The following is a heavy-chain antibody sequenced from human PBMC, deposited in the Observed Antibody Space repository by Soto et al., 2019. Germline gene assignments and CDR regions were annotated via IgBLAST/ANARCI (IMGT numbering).Heavy chain of an antibody. Sequence: GGSLRLSCAASGFTFDDYAMHWVRQAPGKGLEWVSGISWNSGSIGYADSVKGRFTISRDNAKNSLYLQMNSLRAEDTALYYCAKGSAYDYGGPGTLVTVSS. CDR1: GFTFDDYA. CDR2: ISWNSGSI. V-gene: IGHV3-9*01. D-gene: IGHD3-16*01. J-gene: IGHJ4*02. CDR3: AKGSAYDY.